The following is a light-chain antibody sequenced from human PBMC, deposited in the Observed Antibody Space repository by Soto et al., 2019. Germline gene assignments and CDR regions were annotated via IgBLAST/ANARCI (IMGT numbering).Light chain of an antibody. CDR1: QSFSSNY. CDR2: GTS. J-gene: IGKJ3*01. V-gene: IGKV3-20*01. Sequence: EIVLTQSPGTLSLSPGERATLSCRASQSFSSNYLAWYQQKPGQAPRLLIYGTSSRATGIPDRFSGRGSGTDFTLTISRLEPEDFAVYYCQQYGSPLFSFGPGTKVDIK. CDR3: QQYGSPLFS.